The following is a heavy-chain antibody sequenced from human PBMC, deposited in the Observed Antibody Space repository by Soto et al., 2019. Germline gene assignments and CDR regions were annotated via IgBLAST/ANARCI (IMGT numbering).Heavy chain of an antibody. D-gene: IGHD6-6*01. CDR3: VREASSSGLHLDH. V-gene: IGHV3-23*01. CDR2: ISGSGSST. J-gene: IGHJ4*02. CDR1: GFFFSNNA. Sequence: EVQLLESGGGLIQPGGSLRLSCKAPGFFFSNNAMSWVGQAPGKGLEWVSFISGSGSSTYYADSVKGRFTISRGNSKNTLYLQMNSLRAEDAAVYYCVREASSSGLHLDHWGRGTLVTVSS.